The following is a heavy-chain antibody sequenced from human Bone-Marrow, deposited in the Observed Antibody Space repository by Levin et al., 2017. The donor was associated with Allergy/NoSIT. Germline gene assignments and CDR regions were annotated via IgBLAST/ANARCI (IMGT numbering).Heavy chain of an antibody. J-gene: IGHJ4*02. V-gene: IGHV3-30*18. CDR3: AKDRYPCAVPTRYYFDY. CDR1: GFTFSSYG. D-gene: IGHD1-1*01. Sequence: GGSLRLSCAASGFTFSSYGMHWVRQAPGKGLEWVAVISYDGSNKYYADSVKGRFTISRDNSKNTLYLQMNSLRAEDTAVYYCAKDRYPCAVPTRYYFDYWGQGTLVTVSS. CDR2: ISYDGSNK.